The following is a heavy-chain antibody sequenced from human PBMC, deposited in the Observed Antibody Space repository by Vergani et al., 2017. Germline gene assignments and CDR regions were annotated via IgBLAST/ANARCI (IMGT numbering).Heavy chain of an antibody. J-gene: IGHJ4*02. D-gene: IGHD3-9*01. CDR1: GYTFSNYY. CDR2: INPSGGHT. Sequence: QVQVVQSGAEVKKSGASVKVSCKTSGYTFSNYYMHWARQAPGQGLEWMGIINPSGGHTNYALKFQGRVTMTRDTSTSTVYMELSSLRSEYTAIYYCARGDYGILTGYRYWGQGTLVTVSA. V-gene: IGHV1-46*03. CDR3: ARGDYGILTGYRY.